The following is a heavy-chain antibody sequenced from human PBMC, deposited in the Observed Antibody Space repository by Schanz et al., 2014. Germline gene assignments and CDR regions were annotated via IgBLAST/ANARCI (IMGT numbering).Heavy chain of an antibody. Sequence: DVQLLESGGGLVQPGGSLRLSCEASEFTFSSYKMNWVRQAPGKGLEWVSSISSSGSYIHYADSVKGRFTISRDNAKNTLYLQMNSLRAEDTAVYYCARDSRPNYDFLTAYYSIDYWGQGTLVTVSS. CDR3: ARDSRPNYDFLTAYYSIDY. CDR1: EFTFSSYK. V-gene: IGHV3-21*01. D-gene: IGHD3-9*01. J-gene: IGHJ4*02. CDR2: ISSSGSYI.